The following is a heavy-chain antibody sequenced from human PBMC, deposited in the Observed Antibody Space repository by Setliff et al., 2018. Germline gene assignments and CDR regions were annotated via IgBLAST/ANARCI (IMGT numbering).Heavy chain of an antibody. D-gene: IGHD6-19*01. CDR3: ARHKTGAVGTGEHFQH. Sequence: SETLSLTCTVSVDSISSSTYYWGWIRQPTGKELEWIGSVYYSGTTKYNPSLGSRVTISVDASKNQFSLKLSSVTAADTAVYYCARHKTGAVGTGEHFQHWGQGTLVTVSS. J-gene: IGHJ1*01. V-gene: IGHV4-39*01. CDR2: VYYSGTT. CDR1: VDSISSSTYY.